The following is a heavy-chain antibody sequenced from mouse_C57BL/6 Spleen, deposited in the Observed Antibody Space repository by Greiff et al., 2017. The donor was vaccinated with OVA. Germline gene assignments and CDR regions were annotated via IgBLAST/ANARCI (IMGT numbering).Heavy chain of an antibody. CDR2: ISYDGSN. CDR3: ASGYDGAY. V-gene: IGHV3-6*01. CDR1: GYSITSGYY. Sequence: EVKLQESGPGLVKPSQSLSLTCSVTGYSITSGYYWNWIRQFPGNKLEWMGYISYDGSNNYNPSLKNRISITRDTSKNQLFLKLNSVTTEDTATYYCASGYDGAYWGQGTLVTVSA. J-gene: IGHJ3*01. D-gene: IGHD2-2*01.